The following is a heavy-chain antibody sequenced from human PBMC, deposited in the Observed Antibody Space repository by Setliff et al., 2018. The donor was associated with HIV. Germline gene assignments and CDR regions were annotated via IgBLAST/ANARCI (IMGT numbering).Heavy chain of an antibody. V-gene: IGHV1-2*02. J-gene: IGHJ4*02. Sequence: ASVKVSCKASGYTLTDFYIHWVRQAPGQGLEWMGWITPNSGGTEYAGKFQGRVTLTRDTSINTAYMELSWLTSDDTAVYYCARVVDRDYDFWSAYEYWGQGTMVTVSS. CDR3: ARVVDRDYDFWSAYEY. CDR1: GYTLTDFY. D-gene: IGHD3-3*01. CDR2: ITPNSGGT.